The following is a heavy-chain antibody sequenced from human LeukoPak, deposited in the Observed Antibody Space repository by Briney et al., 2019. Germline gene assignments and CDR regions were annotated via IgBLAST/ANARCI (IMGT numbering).Heavy chain of an antibody. CDR1: GFTFSSHL. J-gene: IGHJ4*02. D-gene: IGHD1-14*01. V-gene: IGHV3-74*01. CDR3: VRKFATGD. Sequence: GGSLRLSCAASGFTFSSHLMHWVRQAQGTGLVWVSSVKSDGAATNYADSVKGRFTISRDNAKNTLYLQMNSLRVEDTAVYYCVRKFATGDWGQGTLVTVSS. CDR2: VKSDGAAT.